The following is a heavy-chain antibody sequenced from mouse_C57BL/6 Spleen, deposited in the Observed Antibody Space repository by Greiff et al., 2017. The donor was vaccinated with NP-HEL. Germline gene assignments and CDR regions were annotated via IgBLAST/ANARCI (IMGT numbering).Heavy chain of an antibody. J-gene: IGHJ3*01. CDR1: GYTFTSYW. CDR3: ARELAGSLFAY. CDR2: LYPSDSET. Sequence: QVQLQQPGAELVRPGSSVKLSCKASGYTFTSYWMAWVKQRPGQGLAWIGNLYPSDSETHYNQKFKDKATLTVDKSSSTAYMQLSSLTSEDSAVYYCARELAGSLFAYWGQGTLVTVSA. D-gene: IGHD4-1*01. V-gene: IGHV1-61*01.